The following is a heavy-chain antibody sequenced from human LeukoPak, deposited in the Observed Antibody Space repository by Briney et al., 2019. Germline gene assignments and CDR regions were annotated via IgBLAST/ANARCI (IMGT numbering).Heavy chain of an antibody. D-gene: IGHD3-22*01. V-gene: IGHV5-51*01. J-gene: IGHJ4*02. CDR1: GYTFSTYW. Sequence: GESLKISCKGSGYTFSTYWIVWVRQMPGKGLEWIGIIYPDDSDTRYSPSFQGQVTISADKIISTAYLQWSSLKASDTAMYYCARTYYYDSSGYRPDSWGQGTLVTVSS. CDR3: ARTYYYDSSGYRPDS. CDR2: IYPDDSDT.